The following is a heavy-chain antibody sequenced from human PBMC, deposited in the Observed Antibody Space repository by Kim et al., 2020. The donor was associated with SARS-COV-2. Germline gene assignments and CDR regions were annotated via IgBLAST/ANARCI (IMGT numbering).Heavy chain of an antibody. CDR1: GFTFNKYT. CDR3: ARDHGDYDILTGYYPLGGMDV. J-gene: IGHJ6*02. V-gene: IGHV3-21*01. CDR2: ISYNSDYI. Sequence: GGSLRLSCAVSGFTFNKYTMSWVRQAPGKGLEWVSSISYNSDYIYYADSVQGRFTISRDNAKNSLYLQMNSLRAEDTAVYYCARDHGDYDILTGYYPLGGMDVWGQGTTVTVSS. D-gene: IGHD3-9*01.